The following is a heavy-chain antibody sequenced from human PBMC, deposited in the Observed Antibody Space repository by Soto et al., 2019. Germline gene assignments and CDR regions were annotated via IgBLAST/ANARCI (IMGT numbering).Heavy chain of an antibody. Sequence: SETLSLTCTVSGGSIRSGGYYWSWIRQHPGKGLEWIGYISYSGTTYYNPSLESRVTISADTSKNQFSLKLTSVTAADTAVYYCARRVPIAGLFDYWGQGTLVTVSP. CDR3: ARRVPIAGLFDY. CDR2: ISYSGTT. J-gene: IGHJ4*02. CDR1: GGSIRSGGYY. D-gene: IGHD6-13*01. V-gene: IGHV4-31*03.